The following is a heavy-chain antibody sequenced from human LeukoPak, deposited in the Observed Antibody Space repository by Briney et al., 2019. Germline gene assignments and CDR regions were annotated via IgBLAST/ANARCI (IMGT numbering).Heavy chain of an antibody. CDR2: ISGSGTAT. Sequence: AGGSLRLSCAASGFTFSSYAMSWVRQAPGKGLQRVSAISGSGTATYYADSVKGRFTISRDNSKNTLYLQMNSLRAEDTAVYYCAKPLSAASGTDFDYWGQGTLVTVSS. CDR1: GFTFSSYA. J-gene: IGHJ4*02. CDR3: AKPLSAASGTDFDY. V-gene: IGHV3-23*01. D-gene: IGHD6-13*01.